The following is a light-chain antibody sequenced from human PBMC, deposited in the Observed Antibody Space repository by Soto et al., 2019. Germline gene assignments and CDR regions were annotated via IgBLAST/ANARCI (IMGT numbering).Light chain of an antibody. Sequence: DIQMTQSPSTLSGSVGDRVAITCRASQTISSWLAWYQQKPGKAPKLLIYKASTLKSGVPSRFSGSGSGTEFTLTISSLQPDDFAMFYCQQYGSSITFGQGTRLEIK. V-gene: IGKV1-5*03. CDR3: QQYGSSIT. J-gene: IGKJ5*01. CDR1: QTISSW. CDR2: KAS.